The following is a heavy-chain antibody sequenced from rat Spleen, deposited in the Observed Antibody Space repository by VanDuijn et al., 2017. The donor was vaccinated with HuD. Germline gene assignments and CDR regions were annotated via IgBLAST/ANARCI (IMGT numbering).Heavy chain of an antibody. V-gene: IGHV5-29*01. CDR2: ISYDGSKT. J-gene: IGHJ2*01. Sequence: EVQLVESDGGLVQPGRSLKLSCAASGFTFGDFYMAWVRQAPAKGLEWVTTISYDGSKTYYRDSVKGRFTISRDNAKNTLSLQMDSLRSEDTATYYCAREYRYNFDYWGQGDMVTVSS. CDR1: GFTFGDFY. D-gene: IGHD1-5*01. CDR3: AREYRYNFDY.